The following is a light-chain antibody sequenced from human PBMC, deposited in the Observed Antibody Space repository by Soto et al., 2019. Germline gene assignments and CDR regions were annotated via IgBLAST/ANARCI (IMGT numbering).Light chain of an antibody. Sequence: EIVLTQSPGTLSLSPGERATLSCGASQSVTSNYLARYQQKPGQAPRLLICGASSRATGIPDRFSGSGSGTDFTLTISRLEPEDFAVYYCQQFGTSPYTFGQGTKLEIK. V-gene: IGKV3-20*01. CDR3: QQFGTSPYT. CDR1: QSVTSNY. CDR2: GAS. J-gene: IGKJ2*01.